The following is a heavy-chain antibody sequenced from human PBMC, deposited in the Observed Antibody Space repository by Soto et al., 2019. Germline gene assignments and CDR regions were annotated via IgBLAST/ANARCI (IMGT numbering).Heavy chain of an antibody. J-gene: IGHJ4*02. CDR3: ARDLGYGVKRGIDY. Sequence: HPGGSLRLSCAASGFTFSSYGMHWVRQAPGKGLEWVAVIWYDGSNKYYADSVKGRFTISRDNSKNTLYLQMNSLRAEDTAVYYCARDLGYGVKRGIDYWGQGTLVTVSS. D-gene: IGHD4-17*01. V-gene: IGHV3-33*01. CDR2: IWYDGSNK. CDR1: GFTFSSYG.